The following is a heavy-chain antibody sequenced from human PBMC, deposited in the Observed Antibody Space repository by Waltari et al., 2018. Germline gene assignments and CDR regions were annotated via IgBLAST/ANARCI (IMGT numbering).Heavy chain of an antibody. V-gene: IGHV3-30*02. Sequence: QVQLVESGGGVDQPGGSLRLSCAASGFTFSSYGMPWVRQAPGKGLEWVAFIRYDGSNKYYADSVKGRFTISRDNSKNTLYLQMNSLRAEDTAVYYCAKLMVQGVTLDYWGQGTLVTVSS. CDR3: AKLMVQGVTLDY. CDR2: IRYDGSNK. CDR1: GFTFSSYG. D-gene: IGHD3-10*01. J-gene: IGHJ4*02.